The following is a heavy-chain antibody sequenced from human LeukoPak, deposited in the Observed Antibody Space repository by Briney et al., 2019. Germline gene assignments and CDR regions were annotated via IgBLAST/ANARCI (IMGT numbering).Heavy chain of an antibody. CDR2: INPNSGGT. V-gene: IGHV1-2*06. CDR3: ARFVVVVPAAFFDY. J-gene: IGHJ4*02. CDR1: GYTFTGYY. Sequence: SVKVSCKASGYTFTGYYMHWVRQAPGQGLEWIGRINPNSGGTNYAQKFQGRVTMARDTSISTAYMELSRLRSDDTAVYYCARFVVVVPAAFFDYWGQGTLVTVSS. D-gene: IGHD2-2*01.